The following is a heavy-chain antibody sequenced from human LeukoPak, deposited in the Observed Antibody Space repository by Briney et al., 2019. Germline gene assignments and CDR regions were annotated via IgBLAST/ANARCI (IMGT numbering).Heavy chain of an antibody. D-gene: IGHD3-3*01. CDR1: GGSISSSSYY. J-gene: IGHJ4*02. CDR3: ARRPNYDFWSGSVYYFDY. Sequence: SETLSLTCTVSGGSISSSSYYWGWIRQPPGKGLEWIGEINHSGSTNYNPSLKSRVTISVDTSKNQFSLKLSSVTAADTAVYYCARRPNYDFWSGSVYYFDYWGQGTLVTVSS. CDR2: INHSGST. V-gene: IGHV4-39*07.